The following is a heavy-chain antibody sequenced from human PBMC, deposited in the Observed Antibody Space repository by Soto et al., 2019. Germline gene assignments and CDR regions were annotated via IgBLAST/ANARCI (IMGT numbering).Heavy chain of an antibody. CDR2: ISAYNGNT. J-gene: IGHJ4*02. CDR1: GYTFTSYG. D-gene: IGHD2-15*01. Sequence: ASVKVSCKASGYTFTSYGISWVRQAPGQGLEWMGWISAYNGNTNYAQKLQGRVTMTTDTSTSTAYMELRSLRSDDTAVYYCARVRGDVVVVVAVDYWGQGTLVTVSS. V-gene: IGHV1-18*01. CDR3: ARVRGDVVVVVAVDY.